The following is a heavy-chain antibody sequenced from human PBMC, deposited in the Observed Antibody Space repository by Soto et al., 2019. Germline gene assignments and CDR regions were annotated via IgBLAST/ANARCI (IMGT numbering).Heavy chain of an antibody. Sequence: EVQLVESGGGLVKPGGSLRLSCAASGFTFSSYSMNWVRQAPGKGLEWVSSISSSSSYIYHADSVKGRFTISRDNAKNSLYLQMNSLRAEDTAVYYCARELLSIQGFYDYWGQGTLVTVSS. J-gene: IGHJ4*02. D-gene: IGHD3-3*01. CDR2: ISSSSSYI. V-gene: IGHV3-21*01. CDR1: GFTFSSYS. CDR3: ARELLSIQGFYDY.